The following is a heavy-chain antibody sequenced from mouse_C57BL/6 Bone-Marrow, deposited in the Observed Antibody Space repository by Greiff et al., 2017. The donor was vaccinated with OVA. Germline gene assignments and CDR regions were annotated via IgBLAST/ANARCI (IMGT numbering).Heavy chain of an antibody. J-gene: IGHJ4*01. CDR1: GFTFSDFY. CDR3: ARLDAIDY. CDR2: ISNGGGST. Sequence: EVQLVESGGGLVQPGGSLKFSCAASGFTFSDFYMHWIRQTPEKRLEWVAYISNGGGSTYYPDTVKGRFTISRDNAKNTLYLQMSRLKSEDTAMYYCARLDAIDYGGRGTAVTVSS. V-gene: IGHV5-12*01.